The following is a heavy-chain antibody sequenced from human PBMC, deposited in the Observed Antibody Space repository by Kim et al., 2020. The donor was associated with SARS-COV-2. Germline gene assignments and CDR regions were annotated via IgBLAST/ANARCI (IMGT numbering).Heavy chain of an antibody. CDR2: SSCTGSTI. J-gene: IGHJ3*02. V-gene: IGHV3-48*03. D-gene: IGHD3-22*01. CDR3: AREERIPMLVVVITSAFEI. Sequence: SSCTGSTIYYADSVKGRFTISRDNAKNSVYLQMNSLRAEDTAVYYCAREERIPMLVVVITSAFEIWGQGTMVTVSS.